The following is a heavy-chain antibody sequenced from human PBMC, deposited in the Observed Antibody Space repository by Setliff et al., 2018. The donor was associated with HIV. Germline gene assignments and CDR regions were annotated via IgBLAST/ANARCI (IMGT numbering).Heavy chain of an antibody. V-gene: IGHV4-4*02. Sequence: SETLSLTCAVSGASISSGNWWSWARQSPGKGLEWIGEIFHTGSTNYNPSLKSRITISVDTSKNHFSLNVSSLTAADTALYFCARLMPNWDYFDYWGQGTQVTVS. J-gene: IGHJ4*02. D-gene: IGHD2-2*01. CDR1: GASISSGNW. CDR2: IFHTGST. CDR3: ARLMPNWDYFDY.